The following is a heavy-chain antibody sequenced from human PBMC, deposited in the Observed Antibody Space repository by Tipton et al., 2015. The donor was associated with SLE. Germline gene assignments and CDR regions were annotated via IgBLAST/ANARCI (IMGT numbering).Heavy chain of an antibody. CDR2: IYYSGST. CDR1: GGSFSGYY. J-gene: IGHJ3*02. D-gene: IGHD6-6*01. V-gene: IGHV4-30-4*08. CDR3: GSYSSSPRGAFDI. Sequence: TLSLTCAVYGGSFSGYYWSWIRQPPGKGLEWIGYIYYSGSTYYNPSLKSRVTISVDTSKNQFFLKLSSVTAADTAVYYCGSYSSSPRGAFDIWGQGTMVTVSS.